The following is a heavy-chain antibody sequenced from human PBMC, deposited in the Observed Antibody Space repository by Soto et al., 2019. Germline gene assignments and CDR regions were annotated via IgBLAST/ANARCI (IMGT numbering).Heavy chain of an antibody. D-gene: IGHD2-2*01. CDR2: INHSGST. J-gene: IGHJ4*02. Sequence: VQLQQWGAGLLKPSETLSLTCAVYGGSFSGYYWSWIRQPPGKGLEWIGEINHSGSTNYNPSLKSRVTISVDTSKNQFSLKLSSVTAADTAVYYCARGQDIVVVPAAVRGYYFDYWGQGTLVTVSS. CDR1: GGSFSGYY. V-gene: IGHV4-34*01. CDR3: ARGQDIVVVPAAVRGYYFDY.